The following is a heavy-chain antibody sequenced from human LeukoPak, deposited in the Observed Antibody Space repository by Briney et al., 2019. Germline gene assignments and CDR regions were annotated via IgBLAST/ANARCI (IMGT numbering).Heavy chain of an antibody. J-gene: IGHJ6*04. D-gene: IGHD3-10*02. Sequence: GGSLRLSCAASGFIFSSYEMHWVRQAPGKGLEWVSYISSSGTTIYYADSVKGRFTISRDNAKNSLYLQMNSLRAEDTAVYYCAELGITMIGGVWGKGTTVTISS. CDR1: GFIFSSYE. CDR3: AELGITMIGGV. CDR2: ISSSGTTI. V-gene: IGHV3-48*03.